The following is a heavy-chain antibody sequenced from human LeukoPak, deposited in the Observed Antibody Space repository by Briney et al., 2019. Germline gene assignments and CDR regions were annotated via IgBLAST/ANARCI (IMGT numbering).Heavy chain of an antibody. D-gene: IGHD5-24*01. CDR3: GSDRDGYNVSFDY. Sequence: GGSLRLSCAASVFTFSIYSMNGVPQSRAKGLEWVSYISSSRSTIYYPYYVRGRFTISRDNAKNSLYLKMNSMRAEDTAVYYCGSDRDGYNVSFDYWGQGTLVTVSS. V-gene: IGHV3-48*04. CDR1: VFTFSIYS. CDR2: ISSSRSTI. J-gene: IGHJ4*02.